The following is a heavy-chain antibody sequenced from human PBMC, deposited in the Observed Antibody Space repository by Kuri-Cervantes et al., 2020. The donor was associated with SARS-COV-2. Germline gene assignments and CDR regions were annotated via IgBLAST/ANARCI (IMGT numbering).Heavy chain of an antibody. J-gene: IGHJ6*02. Sequence: SETLSLTCTVSGGSISSYYWSWIRQLAGKGLEWIGRIYTSGSTNYNPSLKSRVTMSVDTSKNQFSLKLSSVTAADTAVYYCARSPRLGYCSGGSCDWGSYYRMDVWGQGTTVTVSS. CDR2: IYTSGST. D-gene: IGHD2-15*01. CDR3: ARSPRLGYCSGGSCDWGSYYRMDV. V-gene: IGHV4-4*07. CDR1: GGSISSYY.